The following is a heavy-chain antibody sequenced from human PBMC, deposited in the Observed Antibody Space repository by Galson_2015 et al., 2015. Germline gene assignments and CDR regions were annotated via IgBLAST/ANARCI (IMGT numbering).Heavy chain of an antibody. CDR1: GFTFSSNG. Sequence: SLRLSCAASGFTFSSNGMHWVRQAPGKGLEWVAVIWYDGSNKYYADSVKGRFTISRDNSKNTLYLQMNSLRAEDTAVYYCARGRAELLWFGVDAFDIWGQGTMVTVSS. CDR3: ARGRAELLWFGVDAFDI. D-gene: IGHD3-10*01. V-gene: IGHV3-33*01. CDR2: IWYDGSNK. J-gene: IGHJ3*02.